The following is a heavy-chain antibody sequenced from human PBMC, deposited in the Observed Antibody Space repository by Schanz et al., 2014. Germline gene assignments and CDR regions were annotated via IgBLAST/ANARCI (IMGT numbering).Heavy chain of an antibody. CDR2: ISGSGGST. CDR1: GFTFSSYA. CDR3: AKARRKSNCSGGRCFHYSYYGMDV. J-gene: IGHJ6*02. D-gene: IGHD2-15*01. Sequence: EQLVESGGGLVQPGGSLRLSCAASGFTFSSYAMSWVRQAPGKGLEWVSGISGSGGSTYYADSVKGRFTISRDNSKNTLYLQMNSLRAEDTAVYYCAKARRKSNCSGGRCFHYSYYGMDVWGQGTTVTVSS. V-gene: IGHV3-23*04.